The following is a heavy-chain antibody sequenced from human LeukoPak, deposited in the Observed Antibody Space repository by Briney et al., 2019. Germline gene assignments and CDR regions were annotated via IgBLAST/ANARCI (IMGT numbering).Heavy chain of an antibody. Sequence: SETLSLTCIVSGYSISSGYYWGWIRQPPGKGLEWIGNIHHSGSTYYNPSLKSRVTISVDTSKNQLSLKLSSVTAADTAVYYCARVGPTFDYWGQGTLVTVSS. CDR3: ARVGPTFDY. V-gene: IGHV4-38-2*02. J-gene: IGHJ4*02. CDR1: GYSISSGYY. CDR2: IHHSGST.